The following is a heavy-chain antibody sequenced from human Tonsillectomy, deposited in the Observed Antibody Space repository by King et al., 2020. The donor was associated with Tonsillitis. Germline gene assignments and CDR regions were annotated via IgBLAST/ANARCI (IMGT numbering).Heavy chain of an antibody. CDR3: AREGTTDF. CDR2: ICSSSIYT. V-gene: IGHV3-11*05. J-gene: IGHJ4*02. D-gene: IGHD1-14*01. Sequence: VQLVESGGGLVKPGGSLRLSCAASGFTFSDYYMSWIRQAPGKGLEWVSSICSSSIYTNYADSVKGRFTISRDNAKNSLYLQMSSLGVEDTAVYYCAREGTTDFWGQGTLVTVSS. CDR1: GFTFSDYY.